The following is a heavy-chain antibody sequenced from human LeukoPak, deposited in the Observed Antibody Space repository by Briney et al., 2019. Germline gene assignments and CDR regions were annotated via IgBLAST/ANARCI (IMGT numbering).Heavy chain of an antibody. Sequence: SEALSLTCTVSGGSISSSSYYWGWIRQPPGKGLEWIGSIYYSGSTYYNPSLKSRVTISVDRSKNQFSLKLSSVTAADTAVYYCAREGRGYSYDWGQGTLVTVSS. V-gene: IGHV4-39*07. CDR2: IYYSGST. CDR3: AREGRGYSYD. J-gene: IGHJ4*02. D-gene: IGHD5-18*01. CDR1: GGSISSSSYY.